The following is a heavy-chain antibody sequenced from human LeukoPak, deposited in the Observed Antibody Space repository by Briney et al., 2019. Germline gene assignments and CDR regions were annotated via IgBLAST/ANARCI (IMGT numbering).Heavy chain of an antibody. CDR1: GFTFSSYS. CDR2: ISTSSGAI. CDR3: ARKSYYYDSSGYFFDY. Sequence: GGSLRLSCAASGFTFSSYSMNWVRQAPGKGLEWVSYISTSSGAIFYADSVKGRFTISRDNAKSSLYLQMNSLRDEDTAVYSCARKSYYYDSSGYFFDYWGQGTLVTVSS. J-gene: IGHJ4*02. D-gene: IGHD3-22*01. V-gene: IGHV3-48*02.